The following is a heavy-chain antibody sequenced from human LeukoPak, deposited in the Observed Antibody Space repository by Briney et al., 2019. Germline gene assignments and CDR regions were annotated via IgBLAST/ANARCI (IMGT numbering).Heavy chain of an antibody. CDR2: IYYSGST. Sequence: SETLSLTCTVSGGSISSYYWMWIRQPPGQGLEGIGYIYYSGSTNYNPSLQSRVNISVDTSKNQFSLKLSSVTAADTAVYYCAREDTYYYYMDVWGKGTTVTVSS. D-gene: IGHD5-18*01. J-gene: IGHJ6*03. CDR3: AREDTYYYYMDV. CDR1: GGSISSYY. V-gene: IGHV4-59*01.